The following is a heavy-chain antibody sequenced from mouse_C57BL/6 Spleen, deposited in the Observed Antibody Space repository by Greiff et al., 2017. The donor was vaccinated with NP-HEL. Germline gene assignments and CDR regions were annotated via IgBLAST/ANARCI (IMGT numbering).Heavy chain of an antibody. J-gene: IGHJ2*01. Sequence: EVQLQQSGPELVKPGASVKISCKASGYTFTDYYMNWVKQSHGKSLEWIGDINPNNGGTSYNQKFKGKATLTVDKSSSTAYMELRSLTSEDSAVYYCARERRTVEDYFDYWGQGTTLTVSS. CDR3: ARERRTVEDYFDY. CDR2: INPNNGGT. CDR1: GYTFTDYY. D-gene: IGHD1-1*01. V-gene: IGHV1-26*01.